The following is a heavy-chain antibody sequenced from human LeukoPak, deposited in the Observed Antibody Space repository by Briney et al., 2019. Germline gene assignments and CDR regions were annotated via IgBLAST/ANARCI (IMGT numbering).Heavy chain of an antibody. Sequence: SETLSLTCTVSGGSISSYYWSWIRQPPGKGLEWIGYIYYSGSTNYNPSLKSRVTISVDTPKNQFSLKLSSVTAADTAVYYCAVYIAAAGYFDYWGQGTLVTVSS. CDR2: IYYSGST. CDR3: AVYIAAAGYFDY. V-gene: IGHV4-59*01. CDR1: GGSISSYY. J-gene: IGHJ4*02. D-gene: IGHD6-13*01.